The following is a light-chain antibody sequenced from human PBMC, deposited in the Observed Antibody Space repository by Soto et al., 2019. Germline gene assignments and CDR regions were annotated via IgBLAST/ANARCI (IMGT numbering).Light chain of an antibody. J-gene: IGKJ1*01. CDR1: QSVSSN. Sequence: DIMLTQSPATLSVSPGERATLSYRASQSVSSNLAWYQQKPGQAPRIILFGASGRATGIPDRFSGSGSGTDFTLTISRLEPEDFAVYYCQQYGSLSWTCGQGTTGDIK. CDR3: QQYGSLSWT. V-gene: IGKV3-20*01. CDR2: GAS.